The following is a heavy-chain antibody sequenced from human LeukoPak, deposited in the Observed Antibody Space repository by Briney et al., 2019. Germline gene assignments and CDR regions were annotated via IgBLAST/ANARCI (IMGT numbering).Heavy chain of an antibody. D-gene: IGHD3-10*01. V-gene: IGHV3-33*01. Sequence: GGSLRLSCTASGFTFSTHVMHWVRQAPGKGLEWVAVIWYDGSNTYYGDSVKGRFTISRDNSRSTLYLQMNSLRPEDTAIYYCAREGYYGSGSPPSLYFDYWGQGTLVTVSS. CDR3: AREGYYGSGSPPSLYFDY. CDR1: GFTFSTHV. J-gene: IGHJ4*02. CDR2: IWYDGSNT.